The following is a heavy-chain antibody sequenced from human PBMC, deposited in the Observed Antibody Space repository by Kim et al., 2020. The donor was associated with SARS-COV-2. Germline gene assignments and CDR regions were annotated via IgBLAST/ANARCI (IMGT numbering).Heavy chain of an antibody. D-gene: IGHD3-9*01. Sequence: GGSLRLSCTTSGFSFGDYALSWFRQAPGKGLEWVGFIRSTPSGGTADYAASVKGRFTISRDDSKSIAYLQMNNLKTVDTGVYYCTRGLQYFDWTYDYWGQGTLVTVSS. CDR2: IRSTPSGGTA. J-gene: IGHJ4*02. CDR1: GFSFGDYA. V-gene: IGHV3-49*03. CDR3: TRGLQYFDWTYDY.